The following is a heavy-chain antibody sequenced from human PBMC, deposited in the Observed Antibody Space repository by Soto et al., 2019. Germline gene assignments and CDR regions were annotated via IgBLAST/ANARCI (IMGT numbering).Heavy chain of an antibody. D-gene: IGHD6-19*01. V-gene: IGHV1-2*02. CDR3: ASAAVTGTAGRDF. CDR2: INPNSGGT. Sequence: GASVKVSCKASGYTFSGFYMHWVRQAPGQGLEWMGWINPNSGGTKSAEKFQCRVTMTRDTSISTAYMELSRLTSDDTAVYYCASAAVTGTAGRDFWGKGTQATGSA. CDR1: GYTFSGFY. J-gene: IGHJ4*02.